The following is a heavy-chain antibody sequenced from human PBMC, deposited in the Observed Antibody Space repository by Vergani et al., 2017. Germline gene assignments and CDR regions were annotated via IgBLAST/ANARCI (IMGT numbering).Heavy chain of an antibody. CDR2: INPNSGGT. V-gene: IGHV1-2*02. CDR3: ARLSGGSGSSPGFDP. Sequence: QVQLVQSGAEVKKPGASVKVSCKASGYTFTGYYMHWVRQAPGQGLEWMGWINPNSGGTNYAQKFQGRVTMTRDTSISTAYMELSRLRSDDTAVYYCARLSGGSGSSPGFDPWGQGTLVTVSS. D-gene: IGHD3-10*01. CDR1: GYTFTGYY. J-gene: IGHJ5*02.